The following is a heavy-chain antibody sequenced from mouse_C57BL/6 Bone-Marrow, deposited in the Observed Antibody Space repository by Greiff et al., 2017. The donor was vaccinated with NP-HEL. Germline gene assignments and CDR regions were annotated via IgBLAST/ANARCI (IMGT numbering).Heavy chain of an antibody. CDR1: GYTFTSYW. CDR2: IDPSDSYT. J-gene: IGHJ3*01. Sequence: QVQLQQPGAELVRPGTSVKLSCKASGYTFTSYWMHWVKQRPGQGLEWIGVIDPSDSYTNYNQKFKGKATLTVDTSSSTAYMQLSSLTSEDSAVYYCARKASPGSPFAYWGQGTLVTVSA. CDR3: ARKASPGSPFAY. D-gene: IGHD1-1*01. V-gene: IGHV1-59*01.